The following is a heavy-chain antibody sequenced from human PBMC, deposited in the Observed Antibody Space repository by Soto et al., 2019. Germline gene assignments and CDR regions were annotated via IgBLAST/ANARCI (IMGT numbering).Heavy chain of an antibody. V-gene: IGHV4-59*01. D-gene: IGHD1-26*01. CDR1: GGSISSYY. CDR3: ARGTIEQWDYFDY. Sequence: SETLSLTCTVSGGSISSYYWSWIRQPPGKGLEWIGYIYYSGSTNYNPSLKSRVTISVDTSKNQFSLKLSSVTAADTAVYYCARGTIEQWDYFDYWGQGTLVTVSS. J-gene: IGHJ4*02. CDR2: IYYSGST.